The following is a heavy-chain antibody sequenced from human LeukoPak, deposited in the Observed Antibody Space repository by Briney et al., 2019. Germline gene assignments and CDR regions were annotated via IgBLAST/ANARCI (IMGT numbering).Heavy chain of an antibody. J-gene: IGHJ4*02. V-gene: IGHV3-30*18. Sequence: GGSLRLSCAASGFSFSTYGMHWVRQAPGKGLQWVAIISTDGSHKHYADSVKGRLTISRDNSKNTLYLQMNSLGPEDTAVYYCAKDRYCGGGTCYWSYFDYWGQGTLVTVSS. CDR3: AKDRYCGGGTCYWSYFDY. CDR2: ISTDGSHK. CDR1: GFSFSTYG. D-gene: IGHD2-15*01.